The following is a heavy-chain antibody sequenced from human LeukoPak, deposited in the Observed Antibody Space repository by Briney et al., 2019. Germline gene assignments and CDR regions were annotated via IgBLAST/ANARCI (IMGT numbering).Heavy chain of an antibody. V-gene: IGHV3-23*01. CDR1: GFTFSSYG. J-gene: IGHJ2*01. CDR2: ISGSGGST. D-gene: IGHD1-1*01. Sequence: GGTLRLSCAASGFTFSSYGMSWVRQAPGKGLEWVSAISGSGGSTYYADSVKGRFTISRDNAKSSLYLEMHSLRVEDTAVYYCARAWTDYWSLIRFFDLWGRGTLVTVSS. CDR3: ARAWTDYWSLIRFFDL.